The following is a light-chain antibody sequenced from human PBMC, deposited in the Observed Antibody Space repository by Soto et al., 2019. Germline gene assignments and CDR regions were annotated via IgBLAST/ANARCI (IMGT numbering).Light chain of an antibody. V-gene: IGLV3-25*03. CDR3: QSADSSGTYRV. CDR2: KDS. CDR1: ALPKQY. Sequence: SYELTQSPSVSVSPGQTARITCSGDALPKQYAHWYQQKPGQAPVLVIYKDSERPSGIPERFSGSSSGTTVTLTISGVQAEDEADYYCQSADSSGTYRVFGTGTKVTVL. J-gene: IGLJ1*01.